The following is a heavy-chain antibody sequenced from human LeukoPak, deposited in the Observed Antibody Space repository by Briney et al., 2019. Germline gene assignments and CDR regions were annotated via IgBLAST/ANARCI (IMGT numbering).Heavy chain of an antibody. Sequence: ASVKVSCKASGYTFTGYYMHWVRQAPGQGLEWMGWINPNSGGTNYAQKFQGRVTMTRDTSISTAYMELSRLRSDDTAVYYCARDGVATTYYYYYMDVWGKGTTVTVSS. CDR2: INPNSGGT. CDR1: GYTFTGYY. D-gene: IGHD5-12*01. J-gene: IGHJ6*03. V-gene: IGHV1-2*02. CDR3: ARDGVATTYYYYYMDV.